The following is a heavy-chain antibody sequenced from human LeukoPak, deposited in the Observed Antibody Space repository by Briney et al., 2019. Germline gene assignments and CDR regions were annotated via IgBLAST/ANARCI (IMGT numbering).Heavy chain of an antibody. CDR2: IYYNGST. D-gene: IGHD3-9*01. V-gene: IGHV4-39*07. CDR1: GGSISSSIYY. Sequence: SETLSLTCTVSGGSISSSIYYWGWIRQPPGKGLEWIGSIYYNGSTYYNPSLKSRVTISVDTSKNQFSLKLSSVTAADTAVYYCARDLIQFDAAMDVWGQGTTVTVSS. J-gene: IGHJ6*02. CDR3: ARDLIQFDAAMDV.